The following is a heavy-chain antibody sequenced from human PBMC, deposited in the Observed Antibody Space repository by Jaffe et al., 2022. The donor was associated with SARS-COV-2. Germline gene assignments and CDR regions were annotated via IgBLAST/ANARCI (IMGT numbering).Heavy chain of an antibody. CDR3: ARDPSYYYDSSGYCLGY. CDR1: GGTFSSYA. V-gene: IGHV1-69*01. J-gene: IGHJ4*02. CDR2: IIPIFGTA. D-gene: IGHD3-22*01. Sequence: QVQLVQSGAEVKKPGSSVKVSCKASGGTFSSYAISWVRQAPGQGLEWMGGIIPIFGTANYAQKFQGRVTITADESTSTAYMELSSLRSEDTAVYYCARDPSYYYDSSGYCLGYWGQGTLVTVSS.